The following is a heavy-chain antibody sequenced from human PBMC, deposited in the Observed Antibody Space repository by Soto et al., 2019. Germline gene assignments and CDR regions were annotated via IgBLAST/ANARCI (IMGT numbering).Heavy chain of an antibody. Sequence: GASVKVSCKASGYTFTSYGISWVRQAPGQGLEWMGWISAYNGNTNYAQKLQGRVTMTTDTSTSTAYMELRSLRSDDTAVYYCAREGIDSSSWYLIRYYYGMDVWGQGTTVTVS. CDR3: AREGIDSSSWYLIRYYYGMDV. J-gene: IGHJ6*02. V-gene: IGHV1-18*01. CDR1: GYTFTSYG. CDR2: ISAYNGNT. D-gene: IGHD6-13*01.